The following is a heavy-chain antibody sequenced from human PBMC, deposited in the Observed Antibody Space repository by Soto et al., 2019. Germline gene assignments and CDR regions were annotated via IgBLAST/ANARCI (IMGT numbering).Heavy chain of an antibody. CDR1: GYTFTSYY. CDR3: ARDRVEYYDSSGYSFDY. Sequence: ASVKVSCKASGYTFTSYYMHWVRQAPGQGLEWMGIINPSGGSTSYAQKFQGRVTMTRDTSTSTVYMELSSLRSEDTAVYYCARDRVEYYDSSGYSFDYWGQGTLVTVSS. D-gene: IGHD3-22*01. CDR2: INPSGGST. V-gene: IGHV1-46*03. J-gene: IGHJ4*02.